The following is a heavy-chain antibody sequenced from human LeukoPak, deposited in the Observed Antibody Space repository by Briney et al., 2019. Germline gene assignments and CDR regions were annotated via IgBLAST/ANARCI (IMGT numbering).Heavy chain of an antibody. CDR1: GYNFTDYY. CDR2: FNPNSGGT. Sequence: ASVKVSCKASGYNFTDYYMSWVRPAPGQGLEWRGWFNPNSGGTNYAQKFQGRVTMTRDTSISTAYMEVSGLRSDDAAVYYCARDIPYATAAGNWFDPWGQGTQVIVSS. CDR3: ARDIPYATAAGNWFDP. D-gene: IGHD4-17*01. V-gene: IGHV1-2*02. J-gene: IGHJ5*02.